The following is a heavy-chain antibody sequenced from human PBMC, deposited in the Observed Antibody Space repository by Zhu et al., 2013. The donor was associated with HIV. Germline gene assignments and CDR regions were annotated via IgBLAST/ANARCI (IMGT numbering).Heavy chain of an antibody. CDR1: GYSIGSGYY. J-gene: IGHJ4*02. D-gene: IGHD2-8*02. V-gene: IGHV4-38-2*02. Sequence: QVQLQESGPGLVKPSETLSLTCTVSGYSIGSGYYWGWIRQPPGKGLEWVGSVFHDGTTYYNAPLKSRVTISVDTSKNQFSLKLNSVTDADTAVYYCARVLVGDPYFDSWGQGTLVTGLL. CDR2: VFHDGTT. CDR3: ARVLVGDPYFDS.